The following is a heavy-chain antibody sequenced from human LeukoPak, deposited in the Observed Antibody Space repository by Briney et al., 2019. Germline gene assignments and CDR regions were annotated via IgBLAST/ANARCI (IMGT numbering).Heavy chain of an antibody. CDR1: GFSLSGNH. CDR3: AGDLAY. CDR2: IYRGGST. V-gene: IGHV3-53*01. J-gene: IGHJ4*02. Sequence: PGGSLRLSCAASGFSLSGNHMSWVRQAPGKGLEWVSIIYRGGSTYYADSVKGRFTISRDTSKNTLYLQMNSLRAGDTAVYYCAGDLAYWGQGTLVTVSS.